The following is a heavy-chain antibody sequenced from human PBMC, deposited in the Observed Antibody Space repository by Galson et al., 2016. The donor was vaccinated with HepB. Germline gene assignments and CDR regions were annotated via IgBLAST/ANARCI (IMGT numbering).Heavy chain of an antibody. CDR3: AKDYRYGDSCCHFDS. V-gene: IGHV3-53*01. CDR2: IYSGGDT. J-gene: IGHJ4*02. D-gene: IGHD2-15*01. Sequence: SLRLSCAASGLTVYNNYMSWVRQAPGKGLECISLIYSGGDTVYADSVKGRFTISRDNSKNTLYLQMNSLRAEDTAVYYCAKDYRYGDSCCHFDSWGQGTLLPVSS. CDR1: GLTVYNNY.